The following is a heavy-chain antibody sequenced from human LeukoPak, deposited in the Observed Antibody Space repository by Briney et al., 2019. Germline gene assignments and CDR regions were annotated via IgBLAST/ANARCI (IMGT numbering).Heavy chain of an antibody. J-gene: IGHJ3*02. CDR1: GYTFTGYY. V-gene: IGHV1-2*02. Sequence: GASVKVSCKASGYTFTGYYMHWVRQAPGQGLEWMGWINPNSGGTNYAQKFQGRVTMTRDTSISTAYMELSRLRSDDTAVYYCARDREIVVVMPDAFDIWGQGTMVTVSS. D-gene: IGHD3-22*01. CDR3: ARDREIVVVMPDAFDI. CDR2: INPNSGGT.